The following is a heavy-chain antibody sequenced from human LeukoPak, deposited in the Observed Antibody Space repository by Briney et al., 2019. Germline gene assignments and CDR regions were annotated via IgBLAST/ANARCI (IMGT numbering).Heavy chain of an antibody. CDR3: ARVGSVAGYYYYYYMDV. CDR2: IDYSGNT. D-gene: IGHD6-19*01. J-gene: IGHJ6*03. V-gene: IGHV4-59*12. CDR1: GGSISSYY. Sequence: SETLSLTCTVSGGSISSYYWSWIRQPPGKGLEWIGYIDYSGNTNYNPSLKSRVTISVDKSKNQFSLKLSSVTAADTAVYYCARVGSVAGYYYYYYMDVWGKGTTVTVSS.